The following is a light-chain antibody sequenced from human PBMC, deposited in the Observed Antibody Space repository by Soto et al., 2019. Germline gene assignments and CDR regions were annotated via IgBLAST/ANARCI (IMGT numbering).Light chain of an antibody. V-gene: IGLV1-40*01. CDR3: QSYDNSLSGSV. CDR2: GNS. Sequence: QAVVTQPPSVSGAPGQRVTISCTGSSSNIGAGYDVQWYQQLPGTAPKLLIYGNSNRPSGVPDRFSGSKSGTSASLAITGLQAEDEADYYCQSYDNSLSGSVFGTGTKLTVL. J-gene: IGLJ1*01. CDR1: SSNIGAGYD.